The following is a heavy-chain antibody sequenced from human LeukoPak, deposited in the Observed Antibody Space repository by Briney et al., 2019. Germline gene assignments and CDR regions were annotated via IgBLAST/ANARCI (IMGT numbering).Heavy chain of an antibody. CDR3: ARVRGYSNRGGSDP. CDR2: INPSGGST. D-gene: IGHD6-13*01. V-gene: IGHV1-46*01. CDR1: GYTFSNYY. J-gene: IGHJ5*02. Sequence: ASVKVSCKAAGYTFSNYYMNGVRQAPGQGLEWMGIINPSGGSTSYAQKFEGRVTMTRDTSTSTVYMELSSLKSEDTAVYYCARVRGYSNRGGSDPWGQGTMVTVSS.